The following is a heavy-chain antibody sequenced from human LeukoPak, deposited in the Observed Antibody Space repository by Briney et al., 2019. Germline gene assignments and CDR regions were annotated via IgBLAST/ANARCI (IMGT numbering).Heavy chain of an antibody. J-gene: IGHJ4*02. D-gene: IGHD5-18*01. CDR2: INSDGSST. CDR3: ASGYSYGYFGY. CDR1: GFTFSSYW. Sequence: AGGSLRLSCAASGFTFSSYWMHWVRQAPGKGLVWVSRINSDGSSTSYADSVKGRFTISRDNAENTLYLQMNSLRAEDTAVYYCASGYSYGYFGYWGQGTLVTVSS. V-gene: IGHV3-74*01.